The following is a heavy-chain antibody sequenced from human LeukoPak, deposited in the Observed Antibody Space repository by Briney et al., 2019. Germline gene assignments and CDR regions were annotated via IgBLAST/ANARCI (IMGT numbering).Heavy chain of an antibody. Sequence: SETLSLTCTVSGGSISSSSYYWGWIRQPPGKGLEWIGRIYYSGSTYYNPSLKSRVTISVDTSKNQFSLKLSSVTAADTAVYYCARGARAIFGVVTLNWFDPWGQGTLVTVSS. CDR2: IYYSGST. V-gene: IGHV4-39*07. CDR1: GGSISSSSYY. J-gene: IGHJ5*02. CDR3: ARGARAIFGVVTLNWFDP. D-gene: IGHD3-3*01.